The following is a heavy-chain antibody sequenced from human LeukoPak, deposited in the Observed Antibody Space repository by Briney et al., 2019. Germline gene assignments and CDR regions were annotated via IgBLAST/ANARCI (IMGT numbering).Heavy chain of an antibody. CDR2: IYYSGST. J-gene: IGHJ4*02. V-gene: IGHV4-31*03. D-gene: IGHD2-21*02. CDR1: GVSISSGGYY. CDR3: ARGRRLVTSPHFDY. Sequence: SETLSLTCTVSGVSISSGGYYWGWIRQHPGKGLEWIGYIYYSGSTYYNPSLKSRVTISVDTSKNQFSLKLSSVTAADTAVYYCARGRRLVTSPHFDYWGQGTLVTVSS.